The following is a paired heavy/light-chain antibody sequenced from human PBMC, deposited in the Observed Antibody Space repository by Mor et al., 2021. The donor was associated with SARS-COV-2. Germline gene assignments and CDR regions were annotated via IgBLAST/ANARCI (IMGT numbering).Heavy chain of an antibody. D-gene: IGHD1-7*01. V-gene: IGHV3-23*01. CDR2: ISGSGGST. J-gene: IGHJ4*02. CDR3: AKDPPIYLELRRFVEPVIVY. CDR1: GFTFSSYA. Sequence: EVQLLESGGGLVQPGGSLRLSCAASGFTFSSYAMSWVRQAPGKGLEWVSAISGSGGSTYYADSVKGRFTISRDNSKNTLYLQMNSLRAEDTAVYYCAKDPPIYLELRRFVEPVIVYWGQGTLVTVSS.
Light chain of an antibody. V-gene: IGKV1-16*02. CDR1: QGISNY. J-gene: IGKJ4*01. CDR3: QQYNSYPRT. CDR2: AAS. Sequence: DIQMTQSPSSLSASVGDRVTITCRASQGISNYLAWFQQKPGKAPKSLIYAASSLQSGVPSKFSGSGSGTDFTLTISSLQPEDFATYYCQQYNSYPRTFGGGTKVEIK.